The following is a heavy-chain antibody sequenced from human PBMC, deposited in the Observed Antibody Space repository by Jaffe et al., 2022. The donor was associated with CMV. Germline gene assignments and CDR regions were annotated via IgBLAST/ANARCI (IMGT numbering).Heavy chain of an antibody. V-gene: IGHV3-7*01. D-gene: IGHD1-7*01. J-gene: IGHJ6*02. CDR1: GFTFSSYW. CDR3: AREDWNYFPDYYYGMDV. Sequence: EVQLVESGGGLVQPGGSLRLSCAASGFTFSSYWMSWVRQAPGKGLEWVANIKQDGSEKYYVDSVKGRFTISRDNAKNSLYLQMNSLRAEDTAVYYCAREDWNYFPDYYYGMDVWGQGTTVTVSS. CDR2: IKQDGSEK.